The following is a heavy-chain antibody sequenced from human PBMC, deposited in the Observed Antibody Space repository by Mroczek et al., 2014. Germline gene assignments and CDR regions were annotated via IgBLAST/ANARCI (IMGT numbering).Heavy chain of an antibody. D-gene: IGHD2-2*01. Sequence: QVQLQQWGPGLVKPSQTLSLTCTVSGGSTSSGDYYWSWIRQPPGKGLEWIGYIYYSGSTYYNPSLKSRVTISVDTSKNQFSLKLSSVTAADTAVYYCARVAGWGDIVVVPAAETFDYWGQGTLVTVSS. CDR3: ARVAGWGDIVVVPAAETFDY. CDR2: IYYSGST. V-gene: IGHV4-30-4*01. CDR1: GGSTSSGDYY. J-gene: IGHJ4*02.